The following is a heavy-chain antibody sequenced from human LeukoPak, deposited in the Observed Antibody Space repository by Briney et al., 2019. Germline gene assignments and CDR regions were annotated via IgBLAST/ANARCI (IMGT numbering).Heavy chain of an antibody. CDR2: IFYSGNT. CDR1: GGSVSTTIYC. D-gene: IGHD4-17*01. CDR3: ASHYGDYVFFDY. J-gene: IGHJ4*02. Sequence: PSETLSLTCTVSGGSVSTTIYCWGWIRQPPGKGLEWIASIFYSGNTYYNPSPKSRVTISVDTSKNQFSLKLRSVTAADTALYYCASHYGDYVFFDYWGQGTLVTVSS. V-gene: IGHV4-39*01.